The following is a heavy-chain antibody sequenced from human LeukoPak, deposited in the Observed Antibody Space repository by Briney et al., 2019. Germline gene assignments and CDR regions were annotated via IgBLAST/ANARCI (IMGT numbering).Heavy chain of an antibody. D-gene: IGHD5-24*01. CDR3: ARDGYSRYYYGMDV. V-gene: IGHV4-61*01. Sequence: SETLSLTCTVSGGSVSSGSYYWSWIRQPPGKGLEWIGYIYYSGSTNYNPSLKSRVTISVDTSKNQFSLKLSSVTAADTAVYYCARDGYSRYYYGMDVWGQGTTVTVSS. CDR2: IYYSGST. J-gene: IGHJ6*02. CDR1: GGSVSSGSYY.